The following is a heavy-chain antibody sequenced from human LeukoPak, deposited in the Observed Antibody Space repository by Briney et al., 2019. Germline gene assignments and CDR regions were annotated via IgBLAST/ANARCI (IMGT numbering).Heavy chain of an antibody. D-gene: IGHD1-1*01. CDR2: ISGSGGST. CDR1: GFTFSTYV. CDR3: AKGNWRYFDY. V-gene: IGHV3-23*01. Sequence: PGGSLRLSCAASGFTFSTYVMSWVRQAPGKGLEWVSAISGSGGSTYYADSVKGRFTISRDNSKNTLYLQMNRLGADDTVSYYCAKGNWRYFDYWGQGTLVTVSS. J-gene: IGHJ4*02.